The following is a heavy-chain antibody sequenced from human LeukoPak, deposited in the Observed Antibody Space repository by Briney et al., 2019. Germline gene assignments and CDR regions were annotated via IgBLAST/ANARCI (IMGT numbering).Heavy chain of an antibody. CDR1: GGSITGYY. V-gene: IGHV4-59*08. CDR2: IYHSGST. D-gene: IGHD6-13*01. J-gene: IGHJ4*02. Sequence: SETLSLTCTVSGGSITGYYWSWIRQPPGKGLEWIGYIYHSGSTYYNPSLKSRVTISVDRSKNQFSLKLSSVTAADTAVYYCARHSSSWSFDYWGQGTLVTVSS. CDR3: ARHSSSWSFDY.